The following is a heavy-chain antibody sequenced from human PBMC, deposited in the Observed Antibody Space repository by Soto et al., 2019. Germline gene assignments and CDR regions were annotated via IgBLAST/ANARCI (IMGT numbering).Heavy chain of an antibody. CDR3: ARSAQNIILVPTASGSLEY. CDR1: GDTFYNYA. V-gene: IGHV1-69*12. J-gene: IGHJ4*02. Sequence: QVQLVQSGAEVTKPGSSVKVSCKDSGDTFYNYAISWVRQAPGQGLEWMGGIIPIFGTANYAQKFQGRVTITADESTSTAYMGMSSLRSDDTAVYYCARSAQNIILVPTASGSLEYWGQGTVVTVSS. CDR2: IIPIFGTA. D-gene: IGHD2-2*01.